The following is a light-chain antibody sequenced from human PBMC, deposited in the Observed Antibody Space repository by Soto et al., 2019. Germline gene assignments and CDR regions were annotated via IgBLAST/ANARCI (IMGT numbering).Light chain of an antibody. J-gene: IGLJ1*01. CDR2: EVV. CDR3: KSYAGSNTYV. CDR1: KNDVGFYDF. Sequence: QSVVAQPPSASLSPGQSVTISCTGTKNDVGFYDFVSWYQHHPGKAPRLIIYEVVQRPSGVPDRFSGSKSGNTASLTVSGLQAADEADYFCKSYAGSNTYVFGSGTKVTVL. V-gene: IGLV2-8*01.